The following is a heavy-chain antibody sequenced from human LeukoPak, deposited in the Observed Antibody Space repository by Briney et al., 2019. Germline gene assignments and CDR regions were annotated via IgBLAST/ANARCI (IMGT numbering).Heavy chain of an antibody. CDR1: GFTISSYG. CDR2: ISYDGSNE. V-gene: IGHV3-30*18. J-gene: IGHJ4*02. D-gene: IGHD3-22*01. CDR3: AKPYTSGYFDY. Sequence: GRSLRLSCAVSGFTISSYGMHWVRQAPGKGLEWVAVISYDGSNEYYADSVKGRFTISRDNSKNTVYLQMNSLRPEDTAVYYCAKPYTSGYFDYWGQGTLVTVSS.